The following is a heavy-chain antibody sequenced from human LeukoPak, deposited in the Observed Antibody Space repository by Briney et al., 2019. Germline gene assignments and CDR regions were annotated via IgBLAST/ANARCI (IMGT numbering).Heavy chain of an antibody. J-gene: IGHJ4*02. D-gene: IGHD6-19*01. CDR3: ARDQINSSGWYIDY. V-gene: IGHV3-47*01. Sequence: PGGSLRLSCAASGFAFSSYALHWVRRAPGKGLEWGSATGGDTYYADSVMGRFTISRDNAKKSLYLHMNSLIAEDMAVYYCARDQINSSGWYIDYWGQGTLVTVSS. CDR2: TGGDT. CDR1: GFAFSSYA.